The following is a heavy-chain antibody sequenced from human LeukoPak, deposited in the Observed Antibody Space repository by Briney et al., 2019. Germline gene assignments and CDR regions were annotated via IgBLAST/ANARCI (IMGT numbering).Heavy chain of an antibody. J-gene: IGHJ6*02. CDR3: ARDGIGHHYYYGMDV. Sequence: GGSLRLSCAASGFTFSGNYMNWVRQAPGKGLEWVSVIYSGGSTYYADSVKGRFTISRDNSKNTLYLQMNTLRAEDTAVYYCARDGIGHHYYYGMDVWGQGTTVTVSS. V-gene: IGHV3-53*01. CDR2: IYSGGST. CDR1: GFTFSGNY. D-gene: IGHD1-1*01.